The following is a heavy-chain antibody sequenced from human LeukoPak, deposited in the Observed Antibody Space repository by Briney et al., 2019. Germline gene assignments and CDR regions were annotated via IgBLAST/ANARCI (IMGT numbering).Heavy chain of an antibody. CDR1: GFTVSSNY. Sequence: PGGSLRLFCAASGFTVSSNYMSWVRHAPGKGLVWVSVIYSGGTTFYADSVKGRFTISRANSRNTLYLQMNSLRAEDTAVYYCARDAFDIWGQGTMVTVSS. J-gene: IGHJ3*02. CDR3: ARDAFDI. CDR2: IYSGGTT. V-gene: IGHV3-66*01.